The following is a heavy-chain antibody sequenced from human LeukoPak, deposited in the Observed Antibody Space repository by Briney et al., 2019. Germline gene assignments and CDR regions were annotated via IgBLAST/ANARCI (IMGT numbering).Heavy chain of an antibody. D-gene: IGHD2-2*01. CDR1: GGSFSGYY. Sequence: SETLSLTCAVYGGSFSGYYWSWIRQPPGKGLEWIGEINHSGSTNYNPSLRSRVTISVDTSKNQFSLKLSSVTAADTAVYYCARGRASTSCYACNWFDPWGQGTLVTVSS. J-gene: IGHJ5*02. CDR3: ARGRASTSCYACNWFDP. V-gene: IGHV4-34*01. CDR2: INHSGST.